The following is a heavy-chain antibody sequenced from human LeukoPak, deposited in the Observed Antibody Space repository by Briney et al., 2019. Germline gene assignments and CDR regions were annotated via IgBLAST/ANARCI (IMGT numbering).Heavy chain of an antibody. CDR2: IKRDGIEK. Sequence: GGSLRLSCAASGFIFSSYWMGWVRQAPGKGLEWVANIKRDGIEKYYVDSVKGRFTISRDNAQNSLYLQMNSLRDEDTGVYYCARDKEAAVDFWSGYYPLWGQGALVTVSS. CDR3: ARDKEAAVDFWSGYYPL. CDR1: GFIFSSYW. V-gene: IGHV3-7*01. D-gene: IGHD3-3*01. J-gene: IGHJ4*02.